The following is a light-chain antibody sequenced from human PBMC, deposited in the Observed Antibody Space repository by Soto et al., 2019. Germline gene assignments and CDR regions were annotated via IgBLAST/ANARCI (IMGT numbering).Light chain of an antibody. CDR2: DVS. CDR1: SCDVGGHSS. V-gene: IGLV2-14*03. CDR3: SSYTDSYTVS. J-gene: IGLJ2*01. Sequence: QSALTQPASVSGSPGQSITISCTGTSCDVGGHSSVSWYQQHPGKAPKLMIYDVSNRPSGVSNRFSGSKSGNTASLTISGLQAEAEADYYCSSYTDSYTVSFGGGTKVTVL.